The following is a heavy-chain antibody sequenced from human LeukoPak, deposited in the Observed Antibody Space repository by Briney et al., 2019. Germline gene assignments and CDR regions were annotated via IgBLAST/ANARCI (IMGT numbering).Heavy chain of an antibody. CDR3: ASLGLYGGNYRTGTSNDY. J-gene: IGHJ4*02. Sequence: GRSLRLSCAASGFTFSSYGMPWVRQAPGKGLEWVAVIWYDGSNKYYADSVKGRFTISRDNSKNTLYLQMNSLRAEDTAVYYCASLGLYGGNYRTGTSNDYWGQGTLVTVSS. V-gene: IGHV3-33*01. CDR1: GFTFSSYG. D-gene: IGHD4-17*01. CDR2: IWYDGSNK.